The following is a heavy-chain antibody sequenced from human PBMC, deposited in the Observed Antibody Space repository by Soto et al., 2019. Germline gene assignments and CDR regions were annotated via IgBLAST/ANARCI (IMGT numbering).Heavy chain of an antibody. CDR1: GGSISSGGYY. CDR3: ARGREVVTALPYYFDS. CDR2: IYYSGST. D-gene: IGHD2-21*02. Sequence: QVQLQESGPGLVKPSQTLSLTCTVSGGSISSGGYYWSWIRQHPGKGLEWIGYIYYSGSTYYNPSLKSRVTIAVDTAKNPFSLKLSSVTAAATAVYYCARGREVVTALPYYFDSWGQGTLVTVSS. V-gene: IGHV4-31*03. J-gene: IGHJ4*02.